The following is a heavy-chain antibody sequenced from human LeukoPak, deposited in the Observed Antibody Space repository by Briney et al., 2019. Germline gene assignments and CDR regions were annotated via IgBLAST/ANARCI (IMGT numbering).Heavy chain of an antibody. J-gene: IGHJ3*02. CDR3: ARSYDILTGWCAFDI. V-gene: IGHV4-59*08. CDR1: GGSLSSYY. Sequence: SETLSLTCTVSGGSLSSYYWSWIRQPPGKGLEWIGYIYYSGSTNYNPSLKSRVTISVDTSKNQFSLKLSSVTAADTAVYYCARSYDILTGWCAFDIWGQGTMVTVSS. D-gene: IGHD3-9*01. CDR2: IYYSGST.